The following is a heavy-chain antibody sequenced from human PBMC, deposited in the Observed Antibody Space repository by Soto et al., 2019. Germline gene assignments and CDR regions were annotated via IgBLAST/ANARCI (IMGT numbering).Heavy chain of an antibody. D-gene: IGHD3-9*01. CDR1: GGSISSYY. V-gene: IGHV4-59*08. CDR2: IYYSGST. Sequence: SETLSLTCTVSGGSISSYYWSWIRQPPGKGLEWIGYIYYSGSTNYNPSLKSRVTISVDTSKNQFSLKLSSVTAADTAVYYCARLRHFDWFPFDYWGQGTLVTVSS. J-gene: IGHJ4*02. CDR3: ARLRHFDWFPFDY.